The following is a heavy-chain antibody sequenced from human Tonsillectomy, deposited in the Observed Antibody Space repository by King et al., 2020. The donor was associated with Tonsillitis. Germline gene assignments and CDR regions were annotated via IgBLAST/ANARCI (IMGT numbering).Heavy chain of an antibody. D-gene: IGHD3-16*02. CDR3: APSLGNSSPP. J-gene: IGHJ5*02. Sequence: VQLVESGGGLVQPGGSLRLSCAASGFTFSNYGMSWVRQAPGKGLEWVSTISASGGSTYYADSVQGRFTVSRDNSKSALFLQLNSLRAEDTGVYYCAPSLGNSSPPWGQGTLVTVPS. CDR1: GFTFSNYG. V-gene: IGHV3-23*04. CDR2: ISASGGST.